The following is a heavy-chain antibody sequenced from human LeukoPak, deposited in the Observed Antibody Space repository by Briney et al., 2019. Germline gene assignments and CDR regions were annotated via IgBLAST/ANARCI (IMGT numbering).Heavy chain of an antibody. Sequence: GGSLRLSCAASGFTFSSYSMNWVRQAPGKGLEWVSYISSSSTIYYADSVKGQFTISRDNAKNSLYLQMNSLRAEDTAVYYCASTYYYDSSGSDDAFDIWGQGTMVTVSS. J-gene: IGHJ3*02. D-gene: IGHD3-22*01. CDR1: GFTFSSYS. V-gene: IGHV3-48*01. CDR3: ASTYYYDSSGSDDAFDI. CDR2: ISSSSTI.